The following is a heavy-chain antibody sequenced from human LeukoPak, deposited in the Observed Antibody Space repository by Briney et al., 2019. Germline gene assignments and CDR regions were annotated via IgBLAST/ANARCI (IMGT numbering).Heavy chain of an antibody. J-gene: IGHJ6*02. D-gene: IGHD2-21*01. CDR2: IYSGGST. CDR1: GFTVSSNY. V-gene: IGHV3-66*01. Sequence: GGSLRLSCAASGFTVSSNYMSWVRQAPGKGLEWVSVIYSGGSTYYADSVKGRFTISRDNSKNTLYLQMNSLRAEDTAVYYCARVSGDSYYYGMDVWGQGTTVTVSS. CDR3: ARVSGDSYYYGMDV.